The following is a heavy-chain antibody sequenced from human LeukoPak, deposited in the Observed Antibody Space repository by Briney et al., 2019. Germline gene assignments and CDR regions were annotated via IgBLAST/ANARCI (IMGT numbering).Heavy chain of an antibody. CDR1: GFTFSSYE. Sequence: PGGSLRLSCAASGFTFSSYEMNWVRQAPGKGLEWVSYISSSGSTIYYADSVKGRFTISRDNAKNSLYLQMNSLRAEDTAVYYCARDWAHRWALDYGGQGTLVTVSS. J-gene: IGHJ4*02. D-gene: IGHD3-16*01. V-gene: IGHV3-48*03. CDR2: ISSSGSTI. CDR3: ARDWAHRWALDY.